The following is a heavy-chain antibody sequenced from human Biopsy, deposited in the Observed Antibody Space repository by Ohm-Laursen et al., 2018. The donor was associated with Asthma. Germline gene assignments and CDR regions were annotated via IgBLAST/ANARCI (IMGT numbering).Heavy chain of an antibody. Sequence: SLRLSCAASGFSFSKYGIHWVRRAPGKGLEWVAVIWYDGGYKDNADSVKGRFTISRDNSKNTVYLDISSLRIEDTAVFYCGIVVAANPFQGDCWGQGTLVTVSS. J-gene: IGHJ4*02. CDR3: GIVVAANPFQGDC. D-gene: IGHD2-15*01. CDR1: GFSFSKYG. V-gene: IGHV3-33*03. CDR2: IWYDGGYK.